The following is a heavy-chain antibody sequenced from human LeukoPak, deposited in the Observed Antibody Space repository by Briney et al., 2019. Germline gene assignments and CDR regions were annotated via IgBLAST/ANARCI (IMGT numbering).Heavy chain of an antibody. D-gene: IGHD3-3*01. CDR1: GGSISSGGYY. J-gene: IGHJ5*02. CDR2: IYHSGST. V-gene: IGHV4-30-2*01. CDR3: ARGGFWSGYSLLYWFDP. Sequence: KTSETLSLTCTVSGGSISSGGYYWSWIRQPPGKGLEWIGYIYHSGSTYYNPSLKSRVTISVDRSKNQFSLKLSSVTAADTAVYYCARGGFWSGYSLLYWFDPWGQGTLVTVSS.